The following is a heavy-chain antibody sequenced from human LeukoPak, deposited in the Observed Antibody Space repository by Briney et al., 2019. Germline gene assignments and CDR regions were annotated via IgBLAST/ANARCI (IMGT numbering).Heavy chain of an antibody. D-gene: IGHD2-2*01. CDR2: INAGNGNT. V-gene: IGHV1-3*01. Sequence: ASVKFSCKASGYTFTSYDINWVRQATGQGLEWMGWINAGNGNTKYSQKFQGRVTITRDTSASTAYMELSSLRSEDTAVYYCARGCYCSSTSCARDCAFDIWGQGTMVTVSS. J-gene: IGHJ3*02. CDR1: GYTFTSYD. CDR3: ARGCYCSSTSCARDCAFDI.